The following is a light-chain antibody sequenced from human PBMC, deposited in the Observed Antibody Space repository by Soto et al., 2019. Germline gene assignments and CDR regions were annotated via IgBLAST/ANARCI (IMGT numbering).Light chain of an antibody. CDR1: SSDVGGYNY. V-gene: IGLV2-14*01. J-gene: IGLJ2*01. CDR3: SSYTGSSTYVV. CDR2: DVS. Sequence: QSALTQPASVSGSTGQSITISCTGASSDVGGYNYVSWYQQHPGKAPKLMIYDVSNRPSGVSNRFSGSKSANTASLTISGLQAEDEAHYYCSSYTGSSTYVVFGGGTKLTVL.